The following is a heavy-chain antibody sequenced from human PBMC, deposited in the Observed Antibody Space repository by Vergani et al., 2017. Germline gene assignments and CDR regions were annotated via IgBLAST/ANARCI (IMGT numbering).Heavy chain of an antibody. CDR2: INPNSGGT. CDR1: GYTFTDYF. J-gene: IGHJ4*02. V-gene: IGHV1-2*02. D-gene: IGHD2-2*01. Sequence: QVQLVQSGAEVKKPGASVKVSCKASGYTFTDYFMHWVRQAPGQGLEWMGWINPNSGGTNYAKKFQGRVTMTRDTSISTAYMELSNLRSEHTAVYYCARVGTSSNRDYFDYWGQGTLVTVSS. CDR3: ARVGTSSNRDYFDY.